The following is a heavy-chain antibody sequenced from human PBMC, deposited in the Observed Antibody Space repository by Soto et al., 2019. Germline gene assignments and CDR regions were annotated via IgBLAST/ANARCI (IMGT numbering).Heavy chain of an antibody. D-gene: IGHD3-3*01. Sequence: EVQLLESGGGLVQPGGSLRLSCAASGFTFSSYAMSWFRQAPGKGLEWVSAISGSGGSTYYADSVKGRFTISRDNSKNPLYLQMNSLRAEDTAVYYCAKYSEITIFGVVIMAPDGMDVWGQGTTVTVSS. CDR1: GFTFSSYA. V-gene: IGHV3-23*01. CDR3: AKYSEITIFGVVIMAPDGMDV. J-gene: IGHJ6*02. CDR2: ISGSGGST.